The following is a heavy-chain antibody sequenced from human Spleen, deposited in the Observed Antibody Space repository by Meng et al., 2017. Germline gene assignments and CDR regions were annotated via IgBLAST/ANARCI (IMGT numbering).Heavy chain of an antibody. CDR1: GYSFTSNW. CDR2: IYPGDSDT. J-gene: IGHJ4*02. Sequence: GESLKISCKGSGYSFTSNWIGWVRQMPGKGLEWMGLIYPGDSDTRYSPSFQGQVIISADKSISTAYLQWNSLKATDNAMYYCARLWEGYFDSGGSYSLCHFEYWGQGKLVNVS. CDR3: ARLWEGYFDSGGSYSLCHFEY. D-gene: IGHD3-10*01. V-gene: IGHV5-51*01.